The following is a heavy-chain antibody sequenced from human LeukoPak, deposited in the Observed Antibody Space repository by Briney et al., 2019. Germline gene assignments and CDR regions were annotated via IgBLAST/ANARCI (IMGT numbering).Heavy chain of an antibody. D-gene: IGHD3-22*01. CDR1: GGSNSNYY. CDR3: ARVVPDYYDSSTYADY. J-gene: IGHJ4*02. V-gene: IGHV4-59*01. Sequence: PSETLTLTCTVSGGSNSNYYWSWIRQPPGKGLEWIGYSYYSGSTNYNPSLKSRVTISVDTSKNQFSLRLSSVTAADTAVYYCARVVPDYYDSSTYADYWGQGTLVTVSS. CDR2: SYYSGST.